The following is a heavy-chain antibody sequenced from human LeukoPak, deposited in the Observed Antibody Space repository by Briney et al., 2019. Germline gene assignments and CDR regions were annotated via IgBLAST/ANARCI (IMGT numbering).Heavy chain of an antibody. J-gene: IGHJ4*02. CDR1: GFTFSSYA. CDR2: ISGSGRTI. Sequence: PGGSLRLSCAASGFTFSSYAMSWVRQAPGKGLEWVSSISGSGRTIYIADSVKGRFNISRDSAKNSLYLHMNTLRVEDTALYYCARGGGSITMTHWGQGTLVTVSS. V-gene: IGHV3-48*03. D-gene: IGHD3-22*01. CDR3: ARGGGSITMTH.